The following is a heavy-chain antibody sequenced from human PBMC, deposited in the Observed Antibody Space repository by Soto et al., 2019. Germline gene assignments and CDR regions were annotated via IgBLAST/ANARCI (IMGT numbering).Heavy chain of an antibody. CDR1: GFTFSSYA. Sequence: EVQLLESGGGLVQPGGSLRLSCAASGFTFSSYAMTWFRKAPGQGLEWVSAISGSGGSTFYADSVKGRFTISRDNSKNAQYLQMNSLRAEDTAVYYCAKTRGYFSGGSCYSDSWGQGPLVTVSS. J-gene: IGHJ4*02. V-gene: IGHV3-23*01. CDR3: AKTRGYFSGGSCYSDS. CDR2: ISGSGGST. D-gene: IGHD2-15*01.